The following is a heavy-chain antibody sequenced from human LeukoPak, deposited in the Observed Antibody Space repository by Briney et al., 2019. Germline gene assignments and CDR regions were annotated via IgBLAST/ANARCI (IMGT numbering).Heavy chain of an antibody. D-gene: IGHD6-13*01. Sequence: GGSLRLSCAASGFTFSSSAMSWVRQAPGKGLDWVSAISGSGGNTYYADSVKGRFTISRDNSKNTLYLQMNSLRAEDTAVYYCARGGSSWASPDYYYYYMDVWGKGTTVTVSS. J-gene: IGHJ6*03. V-gene: IGHV3-23*01. CDR1: GFTFSSSA. CDR3: ARGGSSWASPDYYYYYMDV. CDR2: ISGSGGNT.